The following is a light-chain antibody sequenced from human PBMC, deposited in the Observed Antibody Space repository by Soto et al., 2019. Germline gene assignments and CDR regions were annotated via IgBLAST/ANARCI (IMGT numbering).Light chain of an antibody. CDR1: QTIANSY. Sequence: EIVLTQSPGALSLSPGERATLSCRTSQTIANSYLAWYKQKPGQAPRLLIYDASSRDTGIPARFSGSGSGTDFTLTINRLEPEELAVNYCQQYGSLPGFGPGTKVDIK. CDR3: QQYGSLPG. J-gene: IGKJ3*01. CDR2: DAS. V-gene: IGKV3-20*01.